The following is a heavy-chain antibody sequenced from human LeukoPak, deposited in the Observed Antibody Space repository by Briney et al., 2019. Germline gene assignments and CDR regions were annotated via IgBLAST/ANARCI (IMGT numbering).Heavy chain of an antibody. CDR3: AKDRGISFDLGWYFDL. V-gene: IGHV3-48*01. J-gene: IGHJ2*01. Sequence: GGSLRLSCAASGFTFSSYSMNWVRQAPGKGLEWVSYISSSSSTTYYADSVKGRFTISRDNSKNTLYLQMNSLRAEDTAVYYCAKDRGISFDLGWYFDLWGRGTLVTVSS. CDR2: ISSSSSTT. D-gene: IGHD3-10*01. CDR1: GFTFSSYS.